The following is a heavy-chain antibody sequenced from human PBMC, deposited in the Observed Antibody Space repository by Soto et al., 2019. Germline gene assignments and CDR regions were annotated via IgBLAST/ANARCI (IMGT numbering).Heavy chain of an antibody. CDR3: ARDSLDGYNSDRHYYYGMDV. Sequence: SETLSLTCAVSGGSISSGGYSWSWIRQPPGKGLEWIGYIYYSGSTYYNPSLKSRVTISVDTSKNQFSLKLSSVTAADTAVYYCARDSLDGYNSDRHYYYGMDVWGQGTTVTVSS. CDR1: GGSISSGGYS. CDR2: IYYSGST. J-gene: IGHJ6*02. D-gene: IGHD1-1*01. V-gene: IGHV4-31*11.